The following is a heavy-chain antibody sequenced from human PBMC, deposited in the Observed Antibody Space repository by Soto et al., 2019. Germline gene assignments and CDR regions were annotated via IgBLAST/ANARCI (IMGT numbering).Heavy chain of an antibody. CDR3: ASGSLYGSGSYPVDY. V-gene: IGHV1-69*02. D-gene: IGHD3-10*01. CDR1: GGTFSNHL. CDR2: IIPLFGIL. J-gene: IGHJ4*01. Sequence: QVQLVQSGAEVKKPGSSVNVSCKASGGTFSNHLISWVRQAPGQGLEWMGTIIPLFGILNYAQKLQGRVTLPPDKSTSTAYREMSSLTSDDTAVYYCASGSLYGSGSYPVDYWGQGTLITASS.